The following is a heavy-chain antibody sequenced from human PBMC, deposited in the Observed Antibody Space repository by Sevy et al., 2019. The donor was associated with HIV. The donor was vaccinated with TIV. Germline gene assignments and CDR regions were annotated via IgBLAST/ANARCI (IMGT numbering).Heavy chain of an antibody. Sequence: SDTLSLTCAVSGGSISSGLYSWNWIRQPPGKGLEWIGYIYHTGPTYYNPSLKSRVTISVDTSKNQFSLRLNSVTAADTAVYYCARDSGDYPYYFDHWGQGTLVTVSS. V-gene: IGHV4-30-2*01. J-gene: IGHJ4*02. CDR2: IYHTGPT. CDR3: ARDSGDYPYYFDH. D-gene: IGHD4-17*01. CDR1: GGSISSGLYS.